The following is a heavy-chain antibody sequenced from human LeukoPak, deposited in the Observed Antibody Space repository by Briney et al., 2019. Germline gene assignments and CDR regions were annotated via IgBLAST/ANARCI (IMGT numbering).Heavy chain of an antibody. CDR1: GYTFTSYY. J-gene: IGHJ3*02. V-gene: IGHV1-2*02. Sequence: ASVKVSCKASGYTFTSYYMHWVRQAPGQGLEWMGWVNPNSGGTNYAQKFQGRVTMTRDTSISTAYMELSRLRSDDTAVYYCASSRRYYYDSSGPDAFDIWGQGTMVTVSS. D-gene: IGHD3-22*01. CDR2: VNPNSGGT. CDR3: ASSRRYYYDSSGPDAFDI.